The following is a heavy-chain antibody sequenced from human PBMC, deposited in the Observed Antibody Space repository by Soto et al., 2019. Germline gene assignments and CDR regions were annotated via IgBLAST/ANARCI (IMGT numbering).Heavy chain of an antibody. Sequence: GGSLRLSCAASGFTFSSNYMSWVRQAPGKGLEWVSVIYSGGSTYYADSVKGRFTISRDNSKNTLYLQMNSLRAEDTAVYYCARGIPSFDYGIPYYFDYWGQGTLVTVSS. D-gene: IGHD4-17*01. CDR1: GFTFSSNY. J-gene: IGHJ4*02. CDR2: IYSGGST. CDR3: ARGIPSFDYGIPYYFDY. V-gene: IGHV3-66*01.